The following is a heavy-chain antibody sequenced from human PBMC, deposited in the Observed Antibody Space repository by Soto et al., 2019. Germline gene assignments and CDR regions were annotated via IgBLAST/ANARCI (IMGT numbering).Heavy chain of an antibody. CDR2: INPNSGGT. CDR1: GYTFTGYY. Sequence: QVQLVQSGAEVQKPGASVKVSCKASGYTFTGYYMHWVRQAPGQGLEWMGWINPNSGGTNYAQKFQGWVTMTRDTSISTAYMELSRLRSDDTAVYYCARGSPGRPYRSYDSSGYYGYWGQGTLVTVSS. J-gene: IGHJ4*02. V-gene: IGHV1-2*04. CDR3: ARGSPGRPYRSYDSSGYYGY. D-gene: IGHD3-22*01.